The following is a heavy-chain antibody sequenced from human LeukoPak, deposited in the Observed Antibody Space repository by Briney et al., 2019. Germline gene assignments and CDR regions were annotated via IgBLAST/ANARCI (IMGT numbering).Heavy chain of an antibody. CDR1: GFIVSSNY. Sequence: GGSLRLSCAASGFIVSSNYMSWGRRAPGKGLEWGSVIYIGGTTYYADSVKGRFTISRDNSNNTLYLQMNSLRAEDTAVYYCARGPVTRFEIWGQGTMVTVSS. D-gene: IGHD4-17*01. CDR2: IYIGGTT. CDR3: ARGPVTRFEI. J-gene: IGHJ3*02. V-gene: IGHV3-53*01.